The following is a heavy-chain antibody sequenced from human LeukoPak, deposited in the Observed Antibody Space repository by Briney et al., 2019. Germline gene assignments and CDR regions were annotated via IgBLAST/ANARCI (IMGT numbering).Heavy chain of an antibody. CDR1: GYTFTGYY. Sequence: GASVNVSCKASGYTFTGYYMHWVRQAPGQGLEWMGWINPNSGGANYAQKFQGRVTMTRDTSISTAYMELSRLRSDDTAVYYCASSYCTNGVCAYYYYYMDVWGKGTTVTVSS. CDR2: INPNSGGA. D-gene: IGHD2-8*01. V-gene: IGHV1-2*02. CDR3: ASSYCTNGVCAYYYYYMDV. J-gene: IGHJ6*03.